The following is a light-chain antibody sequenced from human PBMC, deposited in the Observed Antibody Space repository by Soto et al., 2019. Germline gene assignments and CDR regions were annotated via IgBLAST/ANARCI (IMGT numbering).Light chain of an antibody. J-gene: IGKJ1*01. Sequence: EIVMTQSQATLSVSPGETATLSFRASHSVSSDLAWYQQKPGQAPRLLIYGASTRATGIPARFSGSGSGTESTLTISSLQSEYFAVYYCQQYNNWPPVFGQGTKVDIK. CDR2: GAS. V-gene: IGKV3D-15*01. CDR1: HSVSSD. CDR3: QQYNNWPPV.